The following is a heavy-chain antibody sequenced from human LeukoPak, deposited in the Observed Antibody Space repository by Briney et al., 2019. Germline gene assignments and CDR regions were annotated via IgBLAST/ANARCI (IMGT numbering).Heavy chain of an antibody. J-gene: IGHJ4*02. CDR3: ARHSGYRSYYFDY. Sequence: NPSETLSLTCTVSGGSITNYYWSWIRQPPGKGLEWIGYIYTSGSTNYNPSLESRVTISVDTSENQFSLNLSSVTAADTAVYYCARHSGYRSYYFDYWAREPWSPSPQ. V-gene: IGHV4-4*09. CDR2: IYTSGST. CDR1: GGSITNYY. D-gene: IGHD5-12*01.